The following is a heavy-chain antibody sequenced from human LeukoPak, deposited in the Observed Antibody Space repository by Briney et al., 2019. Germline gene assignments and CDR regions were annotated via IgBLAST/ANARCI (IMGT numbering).Heavy chain of an antibody. V-gene: IGHV4-59*01. D-gene: IGHD3/OR15-3a*01. Sequence: PSETLSLTCTVSGGSISSYYWSWIRQPPGKGLEWIGYIYYSGSTNYNPSLKSRVTISVDTSKNQFSLKLSSVTAADTAVYYCAKQTGSGLFILPGGQGTLVTVSS. CDR2: IYYSGST. CDR1: GGSISSYY. J-gene: IGHJ4*02. CDR3: AKQTGSGLFILP.